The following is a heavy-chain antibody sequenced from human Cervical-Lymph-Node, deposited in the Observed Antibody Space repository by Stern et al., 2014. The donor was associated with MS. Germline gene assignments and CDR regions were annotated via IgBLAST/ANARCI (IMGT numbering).Heavy chain of an antibody. CDR1: GYSFTTYW. J-gene: IGHJ5*02. CDR3: ARKYSSGWTTGFDP. V-gene: IGHV5-51*03. D-gene: IGHD6-19*01. Sequence: VQLVESGAEVKKPGESLKISRKGSGYSFTTYWIAWVRQMPGKGLEWMGMLYAGGSDTRYSPSFQGQVTMSADKSISTAYLQWSSLKASDTAMYYCARKYSSGWTTGFDPWGQGTLVTVSS. CDR2: LYAGGSDT.